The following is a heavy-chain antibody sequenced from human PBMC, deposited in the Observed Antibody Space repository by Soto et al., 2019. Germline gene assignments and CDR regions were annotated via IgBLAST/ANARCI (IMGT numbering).Heavy chain of an antibody. J-gene: IGHJ4*02. CDR1: GYTFTSYG. Sequence: ASVKVSCKASGYTFTSYGISWVRQAPGQGLEWMGWISAYNGNTNYAQKLQGRVTMTTDTSTGTAYMELRSLRSDDTAVYYCARDHDIVGRYYFDYWGQGTLVTVSS. D-gene: IGHD1-26*01. CDR3: ARDHDIVGRYYFDY. V-gene: IGHV1-18*04. CDR2: ISAYNGNT.